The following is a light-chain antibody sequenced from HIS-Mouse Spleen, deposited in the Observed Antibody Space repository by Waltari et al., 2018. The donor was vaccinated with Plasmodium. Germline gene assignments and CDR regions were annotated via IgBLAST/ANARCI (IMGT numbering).Light chain of an antibody. Sequence: DIQMTQSPSPLSASVGDRVTITCRASQSLSNYLNWYQQKPGKAPKFLIYAASTLQSGVPSRFSGSGSGTEFTLTISSLQPEDFATYYCQQSYSTCTFGQGTKVEIK. CDR3: QQSYSTCT. V-gene: IGKV1-39*01. CDR1: QSLSNY. CDR2: AAS. J-gene: IGKJ1*01.